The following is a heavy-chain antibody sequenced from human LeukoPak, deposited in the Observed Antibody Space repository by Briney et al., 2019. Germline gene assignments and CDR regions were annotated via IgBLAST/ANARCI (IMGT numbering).Heavy chain of an antibody. D-gene: IGHD3-9*01. Sequence: GGSLRLSCAASGFTFSSYAMHWVRQAPGKGLEWVAVISYDGSNKYYADSVKGRFTISRDNSKNTLYLQMNSLRAEDTAVYYCAKDEEYFGPMDVWGQGTTVTVSS. CDR1: GFTFSSYA. CDR2: ISYDGSNK. CDR3: AKDEEYFGPMDV. V-gene: IGHV3-30*04. J-gene: IGHJ6*02.